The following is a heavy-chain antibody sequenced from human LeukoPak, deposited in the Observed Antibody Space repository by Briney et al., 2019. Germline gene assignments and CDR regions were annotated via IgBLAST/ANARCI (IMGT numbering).Heavy chain of an antibody. V-gene: IGHV3-30*18. CDR3: AKEYVSSSWYLYYYGMDV. J-gene: IGHJ6*02. CDR2: ISYDGSNK. D-gene: IGHD6-13*01. CDR1: GFTFSSYG. Sequence: PGGSLRLSCAASGFTFSSYGMHWVRRAPGKGLEWVAVISYDGSNKYYADSVKGRFTISRDNSKNTLYLQMNSLRAEDTAVYYCAKEYVSSSWYLYYYGMDVWGQGTTVTVSS.